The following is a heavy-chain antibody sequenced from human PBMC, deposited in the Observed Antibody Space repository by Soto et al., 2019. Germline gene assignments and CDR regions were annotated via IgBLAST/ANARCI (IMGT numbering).Heavy chain of an antibody. CDR2: ISGSGGST. D-gene: IGHD3-10*01. Sequence: GGSLRLSCAASGFTFSSYAMSWVRQAPGKGLEWVSAISGSGGSTYYAGSVKGRFTISRDNSKNTLYLQMNSLRAEDTAVYYCAKVEYYYGSWSYYNLDYWGQGTLVTVSS. V-gene: IGHV3-23*01. J-gene: IGHJ4*02. CDR3: AKVEYYYGSWSYYNLDY. CDR1: GFTFSSYA.